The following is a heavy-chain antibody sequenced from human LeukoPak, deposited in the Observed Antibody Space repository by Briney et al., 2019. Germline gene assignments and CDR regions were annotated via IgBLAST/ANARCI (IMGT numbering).Heavy chain of an antibody. J-gene: IGHJ5*02. CDR3: ARWVGLLWFGELRHNNWFDP. V-gene: IGHV4-39*01. Sequence: SETLSLTCTVSGGSISTSNYYWGWIRQPPGKGLEWIGNIFYSGSTYYSPSLRSRVTISVDTSKEQFSLKLRSVTAADTAVYYCARWVGLLWFGELRHNNWFDPWGQGTLVTVSS. CDR2: IFYSGST. D-gene: IGHD3-10*01. CDR1: GGSISTSNYY.